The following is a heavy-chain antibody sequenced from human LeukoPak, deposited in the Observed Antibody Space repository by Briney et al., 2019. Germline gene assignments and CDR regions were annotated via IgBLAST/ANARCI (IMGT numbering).Heavy chain of an antibody. V-gene: IGHV3-30*02. Sequence: PGGSLRLSCAASGFTFSSYGMHWVRQAPGKGLEWVAFIRFDGSKKFYADSVKGRFTISRDNSKNTLYLQMNSLRGEDTALYYCAKDPSYFAFWSGPDYWGQGTLVSVSS. CDR2: IRFDGSKK. CDR3: AKDPSYFAFWSGPDY. D-gene: IGHD3-3*01. J-gene: IGHJ4*02. CDR1: GFTFSSYG.